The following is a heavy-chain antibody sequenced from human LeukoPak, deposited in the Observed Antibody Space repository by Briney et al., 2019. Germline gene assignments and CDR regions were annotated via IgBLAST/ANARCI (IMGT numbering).Heavy chain of an antibody. CDR2: IYYSGST. J-gene: IGHJ4*02. V-gene: IGHV4-39*01. D-gene: IGHD2-15*01. CDR1: GDSISSGSYY. Sequence: SETLSLTCTVSGDSISSGSYYWGWIRQPPGKGLEWIGSIYYSGSTYYNPSLKSRVTISVDTSKNQFSLKLSSVTAADTAVYYCARLGGYCSGGSCSHNQWGQGTLVTVCS. CDR3: ARLGGYCSGGSCSHNQ.